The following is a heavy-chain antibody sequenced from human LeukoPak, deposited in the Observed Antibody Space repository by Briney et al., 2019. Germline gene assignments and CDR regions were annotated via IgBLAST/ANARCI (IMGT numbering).Heavy chain of an antibody. CDR2: IYYSGST. CDR3: TRGAGWLIDY. CDR1: GGSISSGDYY. D-gene: IGHD3-16*01. Sequence: PSQTLSLTCTVSGGSISSGDYYWSWIRQPPGKGLEWIGYIYYSGSTYYNPSLKSRVTISVDTSKEQFSLKVNSVTAADTAVYYCTRGAGWLIDYWGQGILVAVSS. J-gene: IGHJ4*02. V-gene: IGHV4-30-4*01.